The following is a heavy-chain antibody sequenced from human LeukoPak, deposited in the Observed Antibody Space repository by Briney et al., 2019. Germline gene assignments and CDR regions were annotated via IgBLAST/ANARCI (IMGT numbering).Heavy chain of an antibody. CDR2: IIPIFGTA. D-gene: IGHD6-19*01. Sequence: ASVKVSCKASGGTFSSYAISWVRQAPGQGLEWMGGIIPIFGTANYAQKFQGRVTITADESTSTAYMELSSLRSEDTAVYYCATEMAVAGTGVFDYWGQGTLVTVSS. CDR3: ATEMAVAGTGVFDY. V-gene: IGHV1-69*13. J-gene: IGHJ4*02. CDR1: GGTFSSYA.